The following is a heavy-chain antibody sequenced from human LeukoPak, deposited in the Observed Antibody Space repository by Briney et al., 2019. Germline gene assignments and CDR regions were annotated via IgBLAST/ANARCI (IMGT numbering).Heavy chain of an antibody. J-gene: IGHJ4*02. CDR3: AKASGVVTDY. CDR1: GGSINSGDYY. D-gene: IGHD3-3*01. V-gene: IGHV4-31*03. CDR2: IYYSGST. Sequence: PSETLSLTCTVSGGSINSGDYYWSWIRQHPGTGLEWIGYIYYSGSTYYNPSLKSRVTISVDTSKNQFSLKLSSVTAADTAVYYCAKASGVVTDYWGQGTLVTVSS.